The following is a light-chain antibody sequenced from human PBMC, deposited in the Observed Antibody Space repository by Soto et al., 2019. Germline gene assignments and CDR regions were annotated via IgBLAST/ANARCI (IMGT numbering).Light chain of an antibody. CDR1: QSVSSY. V-gene: IGKV3-11*01. J-gene: IGKJ1*01. Sequence: EIVLTHSPATLSLSSGERATLSCRASQSVSSYLAWYQQKPGQAPRLLIYDASNRATGIPARFSGSGSGTDFTLTISSLEPEDSAVYYCQQRSNWWTFGQGTKVEIK. CDR3: QQRSNWWT. CDR2: DAS.